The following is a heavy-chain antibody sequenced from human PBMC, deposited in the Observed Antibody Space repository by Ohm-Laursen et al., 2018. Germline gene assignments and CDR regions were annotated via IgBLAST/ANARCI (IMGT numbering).Heavy chain of an antibody. CDR3: VRDGGSWLY. D-gene: IGHD6-13*01. Sequence: SLRLSCSASGFTFSSYWMSWVRQAPGKGLEWVANIKEDGSEKYHLDSVKGRFTISRDNAKNSLYLQMSSLRAEDTAVYYCVRDGGSWLYWGQGTLVTVSS. CDR2: IKEDGSEK. V-gene: IGHV3-7*01. CDR1: GFTFSSYW. J-gene: IGHJ4*02.